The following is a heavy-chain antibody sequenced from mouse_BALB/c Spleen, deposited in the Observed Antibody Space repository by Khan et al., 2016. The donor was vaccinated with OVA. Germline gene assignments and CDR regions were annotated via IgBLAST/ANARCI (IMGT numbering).Heavy chain of an antibody. CDR1: GYSITSDYA. V-gene: IGHV3-2*02. D-gene: IGHD1-2*01. Sequence: VQLKESGPGLVKPSQSLSLTCTVTGYSITSDYAWNWIRQFPGNKLEWMGYISYSGSTSYNPSLKSRISIIRDTSKNHFFLQLNSVTTEDTATYYCSNNSGYMDYWGQGISVTVSS. CDR2: ISYSGST. J-gene: IGHJ4*01. CDR3: SNNSGYMDY.